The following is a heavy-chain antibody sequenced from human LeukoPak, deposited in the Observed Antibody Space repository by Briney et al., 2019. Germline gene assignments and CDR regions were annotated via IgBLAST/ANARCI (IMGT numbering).Heavy chain of an antibody. J-gene: IGHJ3*01. CDR1: GGSISSYY. V-gene: IGHV4-4*07. D-gene: IGHD3-22*01. Sequence: PSETLSLTCTVSGGSISSYYLSWIRQPAGKGLEWIGRIYTSGSTNYNASLKSRVTMSVDTAKNQFSLKLRSVTAADKAVYYCSRVYYYDSIVTFDFWGQGTMVTVSS. CDR3: SRVYYYDSIVTFDF. CDR2: IYTSGST.